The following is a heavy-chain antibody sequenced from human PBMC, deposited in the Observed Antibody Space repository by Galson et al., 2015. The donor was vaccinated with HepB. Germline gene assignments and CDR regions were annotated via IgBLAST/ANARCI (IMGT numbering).Heavy chain of an antibody. CDR2: ISGGGDRT. D-gene: IGHD6-19*01. J-gene: IGHJ4*02. Sequence: SLRLSCAASGFRFGSYAMAWVRQAPGKGLEWVSGISGGGDRTYSAASVKGRFPISRDNSKNTLFLQRTGLTADDTAIYYCARVHPEYTSGWYRQALYYFDSWGQGTLVAVSS. V-gene: IGHV3-23*01. CDR3: ARVHPEYTSGWYRQALYYFDS. CDR1: GFRFGSYA.